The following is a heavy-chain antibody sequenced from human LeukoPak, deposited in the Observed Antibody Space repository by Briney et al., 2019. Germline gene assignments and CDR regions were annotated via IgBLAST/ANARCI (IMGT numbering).Heavy chain of an antibody. CDR2: IYHSGST. J-gene: IGHJ3*02. D-gene: IGHD2-2*01. CDR1: GGSISSYY. Sequence: SETLSLTCTVSGGSISSYYWSWIRQPPGKGLEWIGSIYHSGSTYYNPSLKSRVTISVDTSKNQFSLKLSSVTAADTAVYYCARVSTQNSAFDIWGQGTMVTVSS. CDR3: ARVSTQNSAFDI. V-gene: IGHV4-38-2*02.